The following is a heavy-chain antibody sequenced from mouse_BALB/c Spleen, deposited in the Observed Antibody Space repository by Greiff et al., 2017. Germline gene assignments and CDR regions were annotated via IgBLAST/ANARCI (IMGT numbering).Heavy chain of an antibody. CDR2: IYPGDGDT. Sequence: QVQLQQSGAELVRPGSSVKISCKASGYAFSSHWMNWVKQRPGQGLEWIGQIYPGDGDTNYNGKFKGKATLTADKSSSTAYMQLSSLTSEDSAVYFCARDPYWGRGTLVTGSA. CDR1: GYAFSSHW. CDR3: ARDPY. V-gene: IGHV1-80*01. J-gene: IGHJ3*01.